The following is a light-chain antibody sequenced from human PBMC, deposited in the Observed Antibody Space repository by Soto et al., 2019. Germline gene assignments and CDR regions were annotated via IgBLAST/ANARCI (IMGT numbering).Light chain of an antibody. CDR1: QSIYKW. CDR3: QQADSFPLS. Sequence: DIQITHSPSSVSASIGDRVTISCRASQSIYKWLVWYQQKPGKAPKLLIYAASSLQSGVPSRFSGSGYGTDFTLTISSLQPEDFATYYCQQADSFPLSFGGGTKVDIK. CDR2: AAS. V-gene: IGKV1-12*01. J-gene: IGKJ4*01.